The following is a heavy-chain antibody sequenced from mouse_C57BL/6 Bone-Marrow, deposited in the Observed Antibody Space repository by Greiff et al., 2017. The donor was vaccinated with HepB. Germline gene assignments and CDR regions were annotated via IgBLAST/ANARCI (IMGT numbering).Heavy chain of an antibody. J-gene: IGHJ2*01. D-gene: IGHD1-1*01. CDR3: ARSDGSSHFDY. V-gene: IGHV1-61*01. Sequence: VQLQQPRAELVRPGSSVKLSCKASGYTFTSYWMDWVKQRPGQGLEWIGNIYPSDSETHYNQKFKDKATLTVDKSSSTAYMQLSSLTSEDSAVYYCARSDGSSHFDYWGQGTTLTVSS. CDR1: GYTFTSYW. CDR2: IYPSDSET.